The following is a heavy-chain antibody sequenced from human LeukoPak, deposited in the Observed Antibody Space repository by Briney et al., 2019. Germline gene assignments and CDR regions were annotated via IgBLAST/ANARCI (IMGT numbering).Heavy chain of an antibody. V-gene: IGHV5-51*01. CDR3: ARQNDFRLDY. D-gene: IGHD3-3*01. CDR2: IYPGDSDT. J-gene: IGHJ4*02. Sequence: GESLKISRKGSGYTFSSYWIGWVRQMPGKGLEWMGSIYPGDSDTRYSPSLQGQVTISVDTSIGTAYLQWSSLKASDTAIYYCARQNDFRLDYWGQGTLVTVSS. CDR1: GYTFSSYW.